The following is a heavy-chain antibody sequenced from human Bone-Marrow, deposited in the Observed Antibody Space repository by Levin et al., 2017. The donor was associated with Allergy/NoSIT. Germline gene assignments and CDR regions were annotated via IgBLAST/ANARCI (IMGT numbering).Heavy chain of an antibody. CDR3: VRGGYFGSGTYYRYDAFDV. CDR2: ISYDGRNT. D-gene: IGHD3-10*01. V-gene: IGHV3-30*03. J-gene: IGHJ3*01. Sequence: GESLKISCTVSGFMFSNYGIHWVRQAPGKGLEWVAVISYDGRNTDFVDSVKGRFTISRDNSKNTLFLQMNSLRAEDTAMYFCVRGGYFGSGTYYRYDAFDVWGRGTMVTVSS. CDR1: GFMFSNYG.